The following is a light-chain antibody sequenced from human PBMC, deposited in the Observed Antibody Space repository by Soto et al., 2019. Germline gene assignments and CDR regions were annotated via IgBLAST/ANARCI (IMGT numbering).Light chain of an antibody. CDR3: MQSTQLPPT. J-gene: IGKJ5*01. V-gene: IGKV2D-29*02. Sequence: DVVMTQTPLSLSVAPGQPASISSKSSQSLLHITGETFLFWYLQTPGKSPQLLIYEVSTRVSGVPDRFSGSGSGTDFTLEISRVETDDVCIYYCMQSTQLPPTFGQGTRLEIK. CDR1: QSLLHITGETF. CDR2: EVS.